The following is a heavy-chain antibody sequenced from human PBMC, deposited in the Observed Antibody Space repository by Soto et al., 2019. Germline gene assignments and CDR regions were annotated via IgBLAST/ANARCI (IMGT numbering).Heavy chain of an antibody. V-gene: IGHV4-34*01. CDR3: SRGRSRRGAVADFLDNWMDP. J-gene: IGHJ5*01. CDR1: GGSFSGYY. Sequence: QVQLQQWRAGLLKPSETLSLTCAVYGGSFSGYYWCWIRQPPGKGLQWIGEINHSGSTNYNPSLKSRVIISVDTSKNQISLNLSSVTAADKAAYYCSRGRSRRGAVADFLDNWMDPWGQGTLVTVSS. D-gene: IGHD6-19*01. CDR2: INHSGST.